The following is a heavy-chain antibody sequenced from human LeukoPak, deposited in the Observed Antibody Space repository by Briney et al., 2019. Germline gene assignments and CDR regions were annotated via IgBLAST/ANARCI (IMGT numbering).Heavy chain of an antibody. CDR3: ARGYYDSSGYSNAFDI. CDR2: IYYSGST. V-gene: IGHV4-61*01. D-gene: IGHD3-22*01. J-gene: IGHJ3*02. CDR1: GGSVSSGSNY. Sequence: SETLSLTCTVSGGSVSSGSNYWSWIRQPPGKRLEWIGYIYYSGSTNYNPSLNSRVTISLDTSKNQFSLNLSSVTAADTAVYYCARGYYDSSGYSNAFDIWGQGTMVTVSS.